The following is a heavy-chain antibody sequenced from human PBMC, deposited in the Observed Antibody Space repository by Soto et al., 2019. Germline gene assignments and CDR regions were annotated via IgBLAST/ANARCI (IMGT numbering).Heavy chain of an antibody. D-gene: IGHD3-22*01. V-gene: IGHV3-21*01. Sequence: EVQLVESGGGLVKPGGSLRLSCVASGFTLTGYSLNWVRQTPGKGLEWVSSISSSISSIYYADSVRGRFAISRDNAKNSLYLQMNSLRDKDTAVYYCAREVYDGSGYYSLWYFDLWGRGTLVTVSS. CDR3: AREVYDGSGYYSLWYFDL. J-gene: IGHJ2*01. CDR1: GFTLTGYS. CDR2: ISSSISSI.